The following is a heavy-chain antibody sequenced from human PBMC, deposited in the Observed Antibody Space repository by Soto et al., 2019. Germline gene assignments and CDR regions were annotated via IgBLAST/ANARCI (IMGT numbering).Heavy chain of an antibody. V-gene: IGHV4-39*01. CDR3: ARRYGSGFDY. Sequence: SETLSLTCTVSGGSILDSTYYWAWIRQSPGKGLEWIGTIFYSGGTFYTPSLKSRVTMSVDTSNNQFSLKLSSVTAADTAVYYCARRYGSGFDYWGQGTLVTVSS. J-gene: IGHJ4*02. D-gene: IGHD3-10*01. CDR1: GGSILDSTYY. CDR2: IFYSGGT.